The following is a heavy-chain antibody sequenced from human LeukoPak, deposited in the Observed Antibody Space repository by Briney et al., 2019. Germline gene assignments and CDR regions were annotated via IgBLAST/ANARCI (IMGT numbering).Heavy chain of an antibody. CDR3: AKDRHAPGRYCSSTSCFPFDS. J-gene: IGHJ5*01. CDR1: GFTFSSYA. D-gene: IGHD2-2*01. Sequence: GGTLRLSCAVSGFTFSSYAMSWVRQAPGKGLEWVSGISGSGGSTYYADSVKGRFTISRDNTKNTLYLQMNSLRAEDTAVYYCAKDRHAPGRYCSSTSCFPFDSWGQGTLVTVSS. V-gene: IGHV3-23*01. CDR2: ISGSGGST.